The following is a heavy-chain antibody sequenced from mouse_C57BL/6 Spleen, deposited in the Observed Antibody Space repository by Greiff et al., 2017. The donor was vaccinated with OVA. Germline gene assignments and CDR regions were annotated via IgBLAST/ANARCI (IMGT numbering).Heavy chain of an antibody. J-gene: IGHJ2*01. CDR3: ARSGYYGSSHY. D-gene: IGHD1-1*01. Sequence: QVQLQQPGTELVKPGASVKLSCKASGYTFTSYWMHWVKQRPGQGLEWIGEIDPSDSYTNYNQKFKGKSTLTVDKSSSTAYMQLSSLTSEDSAVYYCARSGYYGSSHYWGQGTTLTVSS. CDR1: GYTFTSYW. CDR2: IDPSDSYT. V-gene: IGHV1-69*01.